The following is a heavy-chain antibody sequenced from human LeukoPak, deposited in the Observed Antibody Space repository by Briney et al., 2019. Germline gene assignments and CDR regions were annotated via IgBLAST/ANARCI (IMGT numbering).Heavy chain of an antibody. J-gene: IGHJ4*02. Sequence: PSETLSLTCTASGGSISSGSYYWSWIRQPAGKGLEWIGRIYTSGSTNYNPSLKSRVTISVDTSKNQFSLKLSSVTAADTAVYYCARDSGGYDLDEAGYWGQGTLVTVSS. CDR1: GGSISSGSYY. CDR3: ARDSGGYDLDEAGY. CDR2: IYTSGST. V-gene: IGHV4-61*02. D-gene: IGHD1-1*01.